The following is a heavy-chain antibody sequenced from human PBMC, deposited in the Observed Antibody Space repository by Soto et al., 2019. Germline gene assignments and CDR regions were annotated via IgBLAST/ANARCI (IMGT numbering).Heavy chain of an antibody. V-gene: IGHV4-34*02. CDR3: ARTDIVTTNWFDH. Sequence: QVHLQQWGAGLLKPSETLSLTCAVYGESFIGYYWTWIRQPPGKGLEWIGEITHRGSTNYNPSLTSRVTISIDTSKNQFSLKLTSVTAADKSVYYCARTDIVTTNWFDHWGQGTLVTVSS. D-gene: IGHD5-12*01. CDR2: ITHRGST. J-gene: IGHJ5*02. CDR1: GESFIGYY.